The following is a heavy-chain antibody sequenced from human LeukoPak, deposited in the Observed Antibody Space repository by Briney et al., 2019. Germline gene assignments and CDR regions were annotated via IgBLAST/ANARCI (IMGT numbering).Heavy chain of an antibody. V-gene: IGHV3-21*01. J-gene: IGHJ5*02. CDR3: ARDPTGTFWFDP. D-gene: IGHD1-1*01. CDR2: ISSSSSYI. CDR1: GFTFSSYS. Sequence: GGSLRLSCAASGFTFSSYSMNWVRQAPGKGLEWVSSISSSSSYIYYADSVKGRFTISRDNAKNSLYLQMNSLRAEDTAVYYCARDPTGTFWFDPWGQGTLVTASS.